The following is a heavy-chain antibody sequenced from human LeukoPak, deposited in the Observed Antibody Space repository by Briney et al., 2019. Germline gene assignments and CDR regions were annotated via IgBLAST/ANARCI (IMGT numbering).Heavy chain of an antibody. D-gene: IGHD3-10*01. CDR3: ARVWFGLGNWFDP. CDR1: GFTFSSYS. V-gene: IGHV3-48*04. Sequence: GGSLRLSCAASGFTFSSYSMNWVRQAPGKGLEWVSYISSSSSTIYYADSVKGRFTISRDNAKNSLYLQMNTLRAEDTAVYYCARVWFGLGNWFDPWGQGTLVTVSS. J-gene: IGHJ5*02. CDR2: ISSSSSTI.